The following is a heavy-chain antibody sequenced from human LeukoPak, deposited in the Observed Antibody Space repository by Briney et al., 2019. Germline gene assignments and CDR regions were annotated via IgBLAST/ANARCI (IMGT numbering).Heavy chain of an antibody. J-gene: IGHJ6*03. D-gene: IGHD6-19*01. Sequence: GGSLRLSCAASGFTFSSYGMYWVRQAPGKGLEWVAFIQFDGSNKYYADSVRGRFTISRDNSKNTLYLQMNSLRAEDTAVYYCAKAVAGPYYYYMDVWGKGTTVTISS. CDR1: GFTFSSYG. CDR3: AKAVAGPYYYYMDV. CDR2: IQFDGSNK. V-gene: IGHV3-30*02.